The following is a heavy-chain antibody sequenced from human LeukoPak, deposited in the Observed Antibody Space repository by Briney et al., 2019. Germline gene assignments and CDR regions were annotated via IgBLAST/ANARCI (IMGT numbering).Heavy chain of an antibody. CDR1: GASISSHY. J-gene: IGHJ6*02. CDR3: ARDWLVAQPYIVDV. CDR2: IYNSGTI. D-gene: IGHD6-19*01. Sequence: SETLSLTCTVSGASISSHYWSWIRQPPGKGLEWIGYIYNSGTINYNPSLKSRVTISVDMSNNQFSLQLTSVTAADTAVYYCARDWLVAQPYIVDVWGQGTTVTVSS. V-gene: IGHV4-59*11.